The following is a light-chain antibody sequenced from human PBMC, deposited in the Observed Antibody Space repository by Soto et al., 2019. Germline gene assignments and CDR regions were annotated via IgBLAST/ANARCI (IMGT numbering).Light chain of an antibody. V-gene: IGKV1-5*03. J-gene: IGKJ2*02. CDR2: QAS. CDR1: RSISTW. Sequence: DIQMTQSPSTLSASVGDRVTINCRASRSISTWLAWYQHRPGKAPKLLIYQASSLEDGVPSRFSGSGSGTEFTLTISSLQPDDFAPTYCQQYISDSRTFGQGTKVESK. CDR3: QQYISDSRT.